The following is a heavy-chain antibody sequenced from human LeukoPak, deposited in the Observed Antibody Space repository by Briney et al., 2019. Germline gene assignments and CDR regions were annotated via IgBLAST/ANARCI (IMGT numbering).Heavy chain of an antibody. CDR2: IYHSGST. Sequence: SETLSRTCAVSGYSISSGYYWGWIRQPPGKGLEWIGSIYHSGSTYYNPSLKSRVTISVDTSKNQFSLKLSSVTAADTAVYYCARPIVGDYYYMDVWGKGTTVTVSS. V-gene: IGHV4-38-2*01. J-gene: IGHJ6*03. CDR1: GYSISSGYY. CDR3: ARPIVGDYYYMDV. D-gene: IGHD2-15*01.